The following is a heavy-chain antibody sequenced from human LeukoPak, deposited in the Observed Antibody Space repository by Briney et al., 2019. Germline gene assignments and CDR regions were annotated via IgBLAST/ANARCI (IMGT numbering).Heavy chain of an antibody. CDR2: ISYDGSNK. J-gene: IGHJ3*02. Sequence: PGGSLRLSCAASGFTFSSCGMHWVRQAPGKGLEWVALISYDGSNKYYVDSVKGRFTISRDNSKNTLYLQMNSLSAEDTSVYYCAKDYSSSWYDAFDIWAKGQWSPSLQ. V-gene: IGHV3-30*18. D-gene: IGHD6-13*01. CDR3: AKDYSSSWYDAFDI. CDR1: GFTFSSCG.